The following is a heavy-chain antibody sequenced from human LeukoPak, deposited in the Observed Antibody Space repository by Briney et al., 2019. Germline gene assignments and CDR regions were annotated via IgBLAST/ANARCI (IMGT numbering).Heavy chain of an antibody. CDR1: GYIFTDYY. J-gene: IGHJ5*02. Sequence: VKVXCKASGYIFTDYYIHWVRQAPGQGPEWAGWINPKKGDTRYAQEFQGRVTMTRDTSISTVYMELSKLTSDDTAVYYCARRKDGGNNGAYDPWGQGTLVTVSS. CDR2: INPKKGDT. V-gene: IGHV1-2*02. CDR3: ARRKDGGNNGAYDP. D-gene: IGHD4-23*01.